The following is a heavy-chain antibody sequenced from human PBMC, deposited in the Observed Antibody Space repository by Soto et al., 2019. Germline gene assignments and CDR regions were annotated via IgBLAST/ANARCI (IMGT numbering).Heavy chain of an antibody. CDR3: AKEWHGENYDIQYGMDV. CDR2: ISGSGGST. Sequence: VGSLRLSCASSGFTFSSYAMSCVRQAPGKGLEWVSAISGSGGSTYYADSVKGRFTISRDNSKNTLYLQMNSLRAEDTAVYYCAKEWHGENYDIQYGMDVWGERPTVTVSS. CDR1: GFTFSSYA. J-gene: IGHJ6*02. V-gene: IGHV3-23*01. D-gene: IGHD3-9*01.